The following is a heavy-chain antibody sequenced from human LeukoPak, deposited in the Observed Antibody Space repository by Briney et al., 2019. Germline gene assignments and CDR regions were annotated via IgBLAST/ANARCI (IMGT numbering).Heavy chain of an antibody. Sequence: PGGSLRLSCAASRFIFSSYAMSWVRQAPGKGLEWVSGISGSGGSTYYAGSVKGRFTISRDSSKNTLYLQMNSLRAEDTAVYYCANIPTDYGYPGGYWGQGTLVTVSS. CDR2: ISGSGGST. CDR3: ANIPTDYGYPGGY. J-gene: IGHJ4*02. CDR1: RFIFSSYA. V-gene: IGHV3-23*01. D-gene: IGHD4-17*01.